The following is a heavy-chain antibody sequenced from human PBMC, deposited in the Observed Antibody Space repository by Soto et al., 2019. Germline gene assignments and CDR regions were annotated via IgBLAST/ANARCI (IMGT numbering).Heavy chain of an antibody. CDR3: GSVRPSGYVLY. J-gene: IGHJ4*02. V-gene: IGHV4-59*01. CDR2: VYFSGNT. CDR1: GCSLSSYY. Sequence: PXETLSLTCTVAGCSLSSYYWTWIRQSPGKGLEWIGYVYFSGNTNYNPSLKSRVTISIDTSKNQFSLGLASVTAADTAFYYCGSVRPSGYVLYWGQGTLVTVSS. D-gene: IGHD6-25*01.